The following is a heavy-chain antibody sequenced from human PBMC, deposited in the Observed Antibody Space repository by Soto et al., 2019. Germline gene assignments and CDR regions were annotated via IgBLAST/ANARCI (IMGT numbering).Heavy chain of an antibody. V-gene: IGHV4-59*08. Sequence: SETLSLTCTVSGGSISSYYWSWIRQPPGKGLEWIGYIYYSGSTNYNPSLKSRVTISVDTSKNQFSLKLSSVTAADTAVYYCATSDRVHKGQPATYYYYYMDVWGKGTTVTVSS. CDR3: ATSDRVHKGQPATYYYYYMDV. D-gene: IGHD2-2*01. CDR1: GGSISSYY. J-gene: IGHJ6*03. CDR2: IYYSGST.